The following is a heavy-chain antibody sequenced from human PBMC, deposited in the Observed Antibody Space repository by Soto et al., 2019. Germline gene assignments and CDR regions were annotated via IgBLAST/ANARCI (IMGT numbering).Heavy chain of an antibody. CDR3: AIGVYAQWHFAY. CDR2: IFFSGGT. V-gene: IGHV4-39*01. J-gene: IGHJ4*02. Sequence: SDTLSLTCSVSGGSITNNCYYWGWIRQPPGKGLEWIGSIFFSGGTYYNPSLTNRVSISADTSKNQFSLKLSSVTAADTAPYFCAIGVYAQWHFAYWGQGTRATFT. CDR1: GGSITNNCYY. D-gene: IGHD2-8*01.